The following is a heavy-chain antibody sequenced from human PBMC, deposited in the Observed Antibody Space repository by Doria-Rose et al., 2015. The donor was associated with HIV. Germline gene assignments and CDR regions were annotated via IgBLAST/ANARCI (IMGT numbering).Heavy chain of an antibody. V-gene: IGHV2-26*01. Sequence: QVTLKEPGPVLVKLTETLTLTCTVSGVSLSSPGMGVSWIRQPPGKALEWLANIFSDDEGSYKTSLKSRLTISSGTSKSQVVLTVTDIDPVDTATYYCARIKSSRWYHKYYFDFWGQGTLVIVSA. CDR1: GVSLSSPGMG. D-gene: IGHD6-13*01. J-gene: IGHJ4*02. CDR2: IFSDDEG. CDR3: ARIKSSRWYHKYYFDF.